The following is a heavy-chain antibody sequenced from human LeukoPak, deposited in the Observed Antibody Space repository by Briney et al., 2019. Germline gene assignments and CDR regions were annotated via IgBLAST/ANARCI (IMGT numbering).Heavy chain of an antibody. CDR3: AKGGNTRTTVRPFDY. CDR1: GFIFSSYA. D-gene: IGHD4-17*01. CDR2: ISGSGGNT. V-gene: IGHV3-23*01. J-gene: IGHJ4*02. Sequence: GGSLRLSCAASGFIFSSYAMSWVRQAPGKGLEWVSGISGSGGNTYYADSVKGRFTISRDNSKNTLYLQMNSLRAEDTAVYYCAKGGNTRTTVRPFDYWGQGTLVTVSS.